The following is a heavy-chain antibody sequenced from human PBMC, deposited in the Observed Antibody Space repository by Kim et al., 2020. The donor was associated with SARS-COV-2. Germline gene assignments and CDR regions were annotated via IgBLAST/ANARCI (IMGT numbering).Heavy chain of an antibody. CDR1: GGSFCGYY. CDR3: ASGGIAAAGRFDY. D-gene: IGHD6-13*01. V-gene: IGHV4-34*01. Sequence: SETLSLTCAVYGGSFCGYYWSWIRQPPGKGLEWIGEINHSGSTNYNPSLKSRVTISVDTSKNQFSLKLSSVTAADTAVYYCASGGIAAAGRFDYWGQGTLVTVSS. J-gene: IGHJ4*02. CDR2: INHSGST.